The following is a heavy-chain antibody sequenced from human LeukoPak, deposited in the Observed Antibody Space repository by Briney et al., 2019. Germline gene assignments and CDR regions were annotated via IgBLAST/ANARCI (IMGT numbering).Heavy chain of an antibody. V-gene: IGHV3-66*01. D-gene: IGHD3-10*01. J-gene: IGHJ4*02. CDR2: IYSGGST. Sequence: GGSLRLPCAASGFTVSSNYMSWVRQAPGKGLEWVSVIYSGGSTYYADSVKGRFTISRDNSKNTLYLQMNSLRAEDTAVYYCARDPPRRRFGELLSGDDDYWGQGTLVTVSS. CDR1: GFTVSSNY. CDR3: ARDPPRRRFGELLSGDDDY.